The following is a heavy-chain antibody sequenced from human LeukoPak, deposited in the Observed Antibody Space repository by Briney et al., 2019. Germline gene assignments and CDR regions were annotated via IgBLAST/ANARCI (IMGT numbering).Heavy chain of an antibody. CDR2: IYYSGST. D-gene: IGHD3-9*01. CDR1: GGSISSSNW. J-gene: IGHJ3*02. V-gene: IGHV4-4*02. CDR3: ARDHPNYDILTGYYSRYAFDI. Sequence: SETLSLTCAVSGGSISSSNWWSWVRQPPGKGLEWIGYIYYSGSTNYNPSLKSRVTISVDTSKNQFSLKLSSVTAADTAVYYCARDHPNYDILTGYYSRYAFDIWGQGTMVTVSS.